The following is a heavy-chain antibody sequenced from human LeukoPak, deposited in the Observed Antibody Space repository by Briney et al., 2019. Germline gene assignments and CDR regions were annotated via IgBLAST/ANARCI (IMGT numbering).Heavy chain of an antibody. Sequence: SQTLSLTCTVSGGSISSGGYYWSWIRQPPGKGLERIGEINHSGSTNYNPSLKSRVTISEDTSKNQSSLKLSSVTAADTAVYYCARARGTVTKGGYFDYWGQGTLVTVSS. CDR1: GGSISSGGYY. V-gene: IGHV4-30-2*01. CDR2: INHSGST. CDR3: ARARGTVTKGGYFDY. D-gene: IGHD4-17*01. J-gene: IGHJ4*02.